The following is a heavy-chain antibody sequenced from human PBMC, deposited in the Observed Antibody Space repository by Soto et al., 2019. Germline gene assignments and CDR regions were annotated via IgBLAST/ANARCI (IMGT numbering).Heavy chain of an antibody. D-gene: IGHD5-12*01. CDR3: AIESGGATTTLDYYYFYMGV. CDR1: GDSFNDYY. Sequence: QVQLVQSGAEVRKPGASVTVSCRSSGDSFNDYYIHWVRQAPGQGFEWMGWINPNGGVTNYAQKFQGWVSMTRATSIRAVYMQLSRPTSADTAVYYCAIESGGATTTLDYYYFYMGVWGTGNTVSVPS. J-gene: IGHJ6*03. CDR2: INPNGGVT. V-gene: IGHV1-2*04.